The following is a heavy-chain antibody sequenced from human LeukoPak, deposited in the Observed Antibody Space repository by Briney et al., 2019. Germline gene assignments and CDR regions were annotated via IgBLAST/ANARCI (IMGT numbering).Heavy chain of an antibody. CDR3: TRDLMDYDVSTGLHHYYMDV. V-gene: IGHV3-21*01. Sequence: SGGSLRLSCAASGFTFSNYDMNWVRQSPGKGLEWVSSIDTDSTYIHYADSVKGRFTISRDNAKNTLYLQMNTLRVEDTAVYYCTRDLMDYDVSTGLHHYYMDVWGQGTTVTVSS. CDR1: GFTFSNYD. CDR2: IDTDSTYI. D-gene: IGHD3-9*01. J-gene: IGHJ6*02.